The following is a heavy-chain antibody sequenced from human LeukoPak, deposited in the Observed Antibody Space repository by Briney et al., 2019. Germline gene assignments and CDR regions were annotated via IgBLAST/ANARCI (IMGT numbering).Heavy chain of an antibody. Sequence: GSLRLSCAASGFTFSSYAMSWVRQPPGKGLEWIGEINHSGSTNYNPSLKSRVTISVDTSKNQFSLKLSSVTAADTAVYYCARGYRVSGSYYREGNLFDYWGQGTLVTVSS. CDR1: GFTFSSYA. CDR2: INHSGST. D-gene: IGHD1-26*01. J-gene: IGHJ4*02. V-gene: IGHV4-34*01. CDR3: ARGYRVSGSYYREGNLFDY.